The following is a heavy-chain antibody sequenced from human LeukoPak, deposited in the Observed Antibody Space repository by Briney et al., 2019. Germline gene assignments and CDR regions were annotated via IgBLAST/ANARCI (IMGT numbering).Heavy chain of an antibody. D-gene: IGHD6-19*01. CDR3: ARLHLVSSGWYPMADS. CDR2: INHSGST. CDR1: GGSFSGYY. J-gene: IGHJ4*02. V-gene: IGHV4-34*01. Sequence: PSETLSLTCAVYGGSFSGYYWSWIRQPPGKGLEWIGEINHSGSTNYNPSLKSRVTISVDTSKNQFSLKLSSVTAADTAVYYCARLHLVSSGWYPMADSWGQGTLVTVSS.